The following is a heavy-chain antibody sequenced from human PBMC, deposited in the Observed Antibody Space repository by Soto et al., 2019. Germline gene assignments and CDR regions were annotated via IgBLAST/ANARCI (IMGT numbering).Heavy chain of an antibody. CDR1: GGSISSYY. D-gene: IGHD4-17*01. CDR3: ASAKRYGDYFFWFDP. Sequence: QVQLQESGPGLVKPSETLSLTCTVSGGSISSYYWSWIRQPPGKGLEWIGYIYYSGSTNYNPSLKSRVTISVDTSKNQFSLKLSSVTAADTAVYYCASAKRYGDYFFWFDPWGQGTLVTVSS. J-gene: IGHJ5*02. V-gene: IGHV4-59*01. CDR2: IYYSGST.